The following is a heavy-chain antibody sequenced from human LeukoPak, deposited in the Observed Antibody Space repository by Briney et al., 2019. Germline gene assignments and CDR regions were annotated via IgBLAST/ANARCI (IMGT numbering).Heavy chain of an antibody. V-gene: IGHV5-51*01. CDR1: GYSFTSYW. CDR3: ARQRCSSTSWYFDAFDI. J-gene: IGHJ3*02. D-gene: IGHD2-2*01. Sequence: GESLKISCKGSGYSFTSYWIGGVRQMPGKGLEWMGIIYPGDSDTRYSPSFQGQVTISAHKSISTAYLQWSSLKASDTAMYYCARQRCSSTSWYFDAFDIWGQGTMVTVSS. CDR2: IYPGDSDT.